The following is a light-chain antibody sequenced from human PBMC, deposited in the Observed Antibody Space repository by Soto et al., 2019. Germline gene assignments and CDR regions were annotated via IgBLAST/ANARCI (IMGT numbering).Light chain of an antibody. Sequence: IVLTQSPCTLSLSPGERAILSCSASQSVSSSYLAWYQPKPGQAPSPPIYATSSRAAGIPDRFSGRGSGTDFTLTISRLEPEEFAVYYCQQYGSSTWTFGQGSMVDI. CDR3: QQYGSSTWT. CDR1: QSVSSSY. V-gene: IGKV3-20*01. CDR2: ATS. J-gene: IGKJ1*01.